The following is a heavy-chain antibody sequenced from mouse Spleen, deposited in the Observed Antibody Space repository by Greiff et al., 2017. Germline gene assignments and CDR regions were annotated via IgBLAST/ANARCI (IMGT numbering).Heavy chain of an antibody. Sequence: VQLQQPGAELVRPGSSVKLSCKASGYTFTSYWMHWVKQRPIQGLEWIGNIDPSDSETHYNQKFKDKATLTVDKSSSTAYMQLSSLTSEDSAVYYCARGYYGRYWYFDVWGTGTTVTVSS. CDR2: IDPSDSET. D-gene: IGHD1-1*01. CDR3: ARGYYGRYWYFDV. V-gene: IGHV1-52*01. J-gene: IGHJ1*03. CDR1: GYTFTSYW.